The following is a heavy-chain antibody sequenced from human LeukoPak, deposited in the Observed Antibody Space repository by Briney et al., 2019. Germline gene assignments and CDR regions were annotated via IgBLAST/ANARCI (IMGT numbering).Heavy chain of an antibody. V-gene: IGHV3-21*01. CDR2: ISSSSSNI. D-gene: IGHD2-15*01. J-gene: IGHJ6*02. CDR1: GFTFSSYS. CDR3: ARDGYACWGSCYSNYYYYGMDV. Sequence: GGSLRLSCAASGFTFSSYSMNWVRQAPGKGLEWVSSISSSSSNIYYADSVKGRFTISRDNAKNSRYLQMNSLRAEDTGVYYWARDGYACWGSCYSNYYYYGMDVWGQGTTVTVSS.